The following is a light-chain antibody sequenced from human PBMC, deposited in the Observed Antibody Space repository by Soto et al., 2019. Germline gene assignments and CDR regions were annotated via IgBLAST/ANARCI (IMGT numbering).Light chain of an antibody. J-gene: IGLJ3*02. Sequence: QSALTQPASVSGSPGQSITISCTGTSSDVGAYNYVSWYQQHPGKAPKLMIYEVSRRPSGVSNRFSGSKSGNTASLTISGRQAEDAADYYCASYTSISTWVFGGGTKVTVL. V-gene: IGLV2-14*01. CDR3: ASYTSISTWV. CDR2: EVS. CDR1: SSDVGAYNY.